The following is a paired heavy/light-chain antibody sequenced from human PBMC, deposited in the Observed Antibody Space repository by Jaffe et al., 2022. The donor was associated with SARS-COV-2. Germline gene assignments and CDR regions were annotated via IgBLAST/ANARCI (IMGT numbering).Heavy chain of an antibody. CDR2: INTNTGIP. CDR3: ARGEMGAPII. D-gene: IGHD1-26*01. Sequence: QVQLVQSESELKKPGASVKVSCKASGYTFTTYSIHWVRQAPGQGPEWMGWINTNTGIPTYAQGFTGRFVFTLDTSVSTAYLQINSLQADDSAVYYCARGEMGAPIIWGQGTLVTVSS. V-gene: IGHV7-4-1*02. J-gene: IGHJ1*01. CDR1: GYTFTTYS.
Light chain of an antibody. CDR3: QQSYTTPWT. Sequence: DIQMTQSPSSLSASVGDRVTITCRASQSIRVYLNWYQQKPGKAPKLLLFSAYMLQSGVPSRFSGSGSVTDFTLTISSLQPEDFATYYCQQSYTTPWTFGQGTKVEI. CDR2: SAY. CDR1: QSIRVY. V-gene: IGKV1-39*01. J-gene: IGKJ1*01.